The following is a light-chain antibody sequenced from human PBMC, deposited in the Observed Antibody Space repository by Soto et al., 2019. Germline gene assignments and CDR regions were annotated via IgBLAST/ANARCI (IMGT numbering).Light chain of an antibody. CDR2: KAS. V-gene: IGKV1-5*03. CDR3: QHYNSYSEA. J-gene: IGKJ1*01. CDR1: RSVSTS. Sequence: DIQRTQSPSTLSASVGERVTIACRDSRSVSTSLDWYQKKPGKATKFXIYKASPLKSGVQSMFSGSGSGTEFTLTISSLQHDDFATAYCQHYNSYSEAFGQGTKVDI.